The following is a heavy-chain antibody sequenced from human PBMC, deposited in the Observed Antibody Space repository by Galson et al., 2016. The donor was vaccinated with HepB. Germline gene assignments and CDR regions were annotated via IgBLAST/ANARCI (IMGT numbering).Heavy chain of an antibody. D-gene: IGHD1-20*01. Sequence: SLRLSCAASGFAFAAYTMNWFRQAPGRGLEWVSSISTTSYYIFYTDSVRGRFTISRDNAMNSLYLQMNSLRAEDAAVYYCATSSPASYNYPDWGQGTLVTVSS. J-gene: IGHJ4*02. CDR3: ATSSPASYNYPD. V-gene: IGHV3-21*06. CDR1: GFAFAAYT. CDR2: ISTTSYYI.